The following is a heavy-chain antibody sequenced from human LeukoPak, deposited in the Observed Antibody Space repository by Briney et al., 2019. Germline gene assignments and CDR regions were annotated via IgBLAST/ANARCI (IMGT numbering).Heavy chain of an antibody. J-gene: IGHJ4*02. Sequence: GASVKVSCKASGGTFSSYAISWVRQAPGQGLEWMGGIIPIFGTANYVQKFQGRVTITADESTSTAYMELSSLRSEDTAVYYCARRIGSVVVPLGYFDYWGQGTLVTVSS. V-gene: IGHV1-69*13. CDR3: ARRIGSVVVPLGYFDY. CDR1: GGTFSSYA. D-gene: IGHD2-2*01. CDR2: IIPIFGTA.